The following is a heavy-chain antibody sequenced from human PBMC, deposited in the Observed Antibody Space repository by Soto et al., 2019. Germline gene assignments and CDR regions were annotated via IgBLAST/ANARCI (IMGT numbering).Heavy chain of an antibody. V-gene: IGHV4-59*01. CDR1: GGSISSYY. CDR3: AGGWGTVTHFDY. D-gene: IGHD4-4*01. J-gene: IGHJ4*02. CDR2: IYYSGST. Sequence: PSETLSLTXTVSGGSISSYYWSWIRQPPGKGLEWIGYIYYSGSTNYNPSLKSRVTISVDTSKNQFSLKLSSVTAADTAVYYCAGGWGTVTHFDYWGQGTLVTVSS.